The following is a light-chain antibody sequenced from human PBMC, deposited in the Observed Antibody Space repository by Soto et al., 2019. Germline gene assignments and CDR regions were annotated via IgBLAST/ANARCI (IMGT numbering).Light chain of an antibody. CDR2: GAS. V-gene: IGKV3-20*01. CDR1: QSVSSSY. Sequence: EIVLTQSPGTLSLSPGERATLSCRASQSVSSSYLAWYQQKPRQAPRLLIYGASSRATGIPDRFSGSGSGTDFTITISRLAHEDVAVYYCQQYSSSAQTFGQGTKLEIK. J-gene: IGKJ2*01. CDR3: QQYSSSAQT.